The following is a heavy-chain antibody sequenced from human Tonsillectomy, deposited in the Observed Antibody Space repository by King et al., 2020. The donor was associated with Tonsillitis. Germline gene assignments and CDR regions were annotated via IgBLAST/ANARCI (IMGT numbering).Heavy chain of an antibody. V-gene: IGHV3-30*18. D-gene: IGHD6-13*01. CDR3: ANDHPVAAAGTGYYYGMDV. CDR2: ISYDGRNK. J-gene: IGHJ6*02. Sequence: VQLVESGGGVVQPGRSLRLSGAASGFTFSSYGMHWVRQAPGKGLEWVAVISYDGRNKYYADSVKGRITISRDNSKNTLYLQMNSLRAEDTAVYYCANDHPVAAAGTGYYYGMDVWGQGTTVTVSS. CDR1: GFTFSSYG.